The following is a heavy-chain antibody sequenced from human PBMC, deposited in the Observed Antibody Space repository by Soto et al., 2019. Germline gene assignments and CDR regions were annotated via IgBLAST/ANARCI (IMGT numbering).Heavy chain of an antibody. D-gene: IGHD3-22*01. Sequence: QVQLVQSGAEVKKPGASVKVSCKASGYTFTSYDINWVRQATGQGLEWMGWMNPNSGNTGYAQKFQGRVTMTRNTSTSTAYMELSSLRSEDTAVYYCARLPRSSSGYYFDPWGQGTLVTVSS. J-gene: IGHJ5*02. CDR1: GYTFTSYD. CDR2: MNPNSGNT. V-gene: IGHV1-8*01. CDR3: ARLPRSSSGYYFDP.